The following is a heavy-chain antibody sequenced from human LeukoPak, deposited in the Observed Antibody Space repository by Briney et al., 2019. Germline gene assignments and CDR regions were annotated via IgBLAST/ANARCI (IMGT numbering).Heavy chain of an antibody. V-gene: IGHV3-23*01. CDR1: GFTFSSYW. Sequence: GGSLRLSCAASGFTFSSYWMSWVRQAPGKGLEWVSTLSGSGDSTYYADSVRGRFTISRDNSKNTLYLQVNSLRAEDTAVYYCAKTPSAALFDYWGQGTLVTVSS. D-gene: IGHD2-2*01. J-gene: IGHJ4*02. CDR2: LSGSGDST. CDR3: AKTPSAALFDY.